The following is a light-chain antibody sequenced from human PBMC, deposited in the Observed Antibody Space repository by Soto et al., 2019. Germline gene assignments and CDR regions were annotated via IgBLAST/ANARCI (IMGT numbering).Light chain of an antibody. CDR1: SSDVGGYNY. Sequence: QSALTQPRSVSGSPGQSVTISCTGTSSDVGGYNYVSWYQQHTGKAPKLMIYDVSKRPSGVPDRFSGSKSGNTASLTISGLQDEDEADYYCCSYAGSYTLVVFGGGTKLTVL. CDR3: CSYAGSYTLVV. V-gene: IGLV2-11*01. J-gene: IGLJ2*01. CDR2: DVS.